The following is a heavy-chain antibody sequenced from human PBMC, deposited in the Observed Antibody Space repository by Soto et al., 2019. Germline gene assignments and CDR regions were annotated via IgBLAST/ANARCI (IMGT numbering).Heavy chain of an antibody. CDR2: IRSKSDGGTT. D-gene: IGHD4-17*01. V-gene: IGHV3-15*01. Sequence: EVQLVESGGGLVKPGASLRLSCAASGFTFNSAWMSWVRQAPGKGLEWVGRIRSKSDGGTTDCAAPVRGRFSISRDDSKNTLYLQMSSLEIEDTAVYYCTEGTSFWGQGPLVTVSS. J-gene: IGHJ4*02. CDR3: TEGTSF. CDR1: GFTFNSAW.